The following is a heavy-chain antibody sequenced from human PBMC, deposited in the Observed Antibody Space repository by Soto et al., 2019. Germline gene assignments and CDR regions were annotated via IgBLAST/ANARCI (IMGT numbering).Heavy chain of an antibody. D-gene: IGHD3-10*01. Sequence: GSLRLSCAASVFTFSSDGMHWFLQAPGKGLEWVTGILYDGSDKYYADSVKGRFTISRENSKNTLYLQMNSLRTEDSAVYYCAKAGGGSGDFVHHWGQGTPVTVSS. J-gene: IGHJ4*02. CDR1: VFTFSSDG. CDR3: AKAGGGSGDFVHH. V-gene: IGHV3-30*18. CDR2: ILYDGSDK.